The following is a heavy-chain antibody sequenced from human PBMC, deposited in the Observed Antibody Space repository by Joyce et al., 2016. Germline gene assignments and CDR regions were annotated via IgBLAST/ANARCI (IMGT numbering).Heavy chain of an antibody. CDR3: ARDRSTNGIDY. J-gene: IGHJ4*02. CDR1: GFTFSPHY. V-gene: IGHV3-21*01. CDR2: ISSSSSYI. D-gene: IGHD5/OR15-5a*01. Sequence: EVQLVESGGGLVKPGGSLRLSCGASGFTFSPHYMIWVRQAPGKGLEYVSSISSSSSYIYYAASVRGRFTISRDNANNSLYLQMNNLRAEDTAVYYCARDRSTNGIDYWGQGTLVTVSS.